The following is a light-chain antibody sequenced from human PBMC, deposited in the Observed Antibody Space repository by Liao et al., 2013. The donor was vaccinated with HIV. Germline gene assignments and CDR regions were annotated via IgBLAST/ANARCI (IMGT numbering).Light chain of an antibody. CDR2: QDN. V-gene: IGLV3-1*01. Sequence: SYELTQPPSVSVSPGQTATITCYGVYLEDKHVCWYQQRPGQSPVLLICQDNKRPSGIPERFSASKSGHTATLTISGAQAMDEADYYCQAWDSTAAVFGTGTEVTVL. CDR3: QAWDSTAAV. CDR1: YLEDKH. J-gene: IGLJ1*01.